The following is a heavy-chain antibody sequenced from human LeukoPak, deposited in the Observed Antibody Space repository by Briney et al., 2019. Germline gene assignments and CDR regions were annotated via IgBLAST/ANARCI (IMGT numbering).Heavy chain of an antibody. V-gene: IGHV3-23*01. CDR3: AKAKGDL. J-gene: IGHJ5*02. Sequence: GGSLRLSCVASGFSFSIYTMTWFRQAPGKGLEWVSSISGSGEDTHFADSVKGRFTVSRDNSRNTLFLQMDSLRVEDTAVYHCAKAKGDLWGQGTLVTVSS. CDR1: GFSFSIYT. CDR2: ISGSGEDT.